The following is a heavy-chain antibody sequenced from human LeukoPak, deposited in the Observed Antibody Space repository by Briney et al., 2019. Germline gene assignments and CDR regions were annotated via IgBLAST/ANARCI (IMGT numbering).Heavy chain of an antibody. Sequence: GRSLRLSCAAPGFTFSSYAMHWVRQAPGKGLEWVALISYDGSNKYYADSVKGRFTISRDNSKNTLYLQMNSLRAEDTAVYYCARGSSYDFWSGYYTGGWLDPWGQGTLVTVSS. CDR3: ARGSSYDFWSGYYTGGWLDP. CDR1: GFTFSSYA. D-gene: IGHD3-3*01. J-gene: IGHJ5*02. CDR2: ISYDGSNK. V-gene: IGHV3-30-3*01.